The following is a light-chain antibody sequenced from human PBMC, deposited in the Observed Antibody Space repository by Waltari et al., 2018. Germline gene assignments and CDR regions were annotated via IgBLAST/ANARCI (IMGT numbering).Light chain of an antibody. CDR1: SSDVGSYNL. CDR2: EGS. CDR3: CSYAGSTAWV. Sequence: QSALTQPASVSGSPGQSITIFCTGTSSDVGSYNLVSWYQQYPGKAPKPKIYEGSRRPSGVSNRFSGSKSGNAASLTISGLQADEEADYYGCSYAGSTAWVFGGGTKVTVL. J-gene: IGLJ3*02. V-gene: IGLV2-23*01.